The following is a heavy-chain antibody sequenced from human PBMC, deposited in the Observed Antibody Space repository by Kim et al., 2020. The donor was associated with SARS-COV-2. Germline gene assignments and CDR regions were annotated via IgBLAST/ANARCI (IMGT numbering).Heavy chain of an antibody. D-gene: IGHD3-16*02. Sequence: GGSLRLSCAASGFTFDDYAMHWVRQAPGKGLEWVSGISWNSGSIGYADSVKGRFTISRDNAKNSLYLQMNSLRAEDTALYYCAKDISRDDYVWGSYRYTGADYWGQGTLVTVSS. CDR1: GFTFDDYA. V-gene: IGHV3-9*01. CDR3: AKDISRDDYVWGSYRYTGADY. CDR2: ISWNSGSI. J-gene: IGHJ4*02.